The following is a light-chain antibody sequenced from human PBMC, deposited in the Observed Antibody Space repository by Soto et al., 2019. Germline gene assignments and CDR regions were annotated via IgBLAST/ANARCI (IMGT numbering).Light chain of an antibody. CDR3: QQYKDNWPT. J-gene: IGKJ1*01. CDR2: GXS. CDR1: QSVXSN. Sequence: IVVTRSPATLSVSPGERDSLSCRASQSVXSNLAWYQQEPGQAPRLLIDGXSNRATGCPARXSGSGSGTEFTLTISSLQSEYCAVYYCQQYKDNWPTFGQGTKVDIK. V-gene: IGKV3-15*01.